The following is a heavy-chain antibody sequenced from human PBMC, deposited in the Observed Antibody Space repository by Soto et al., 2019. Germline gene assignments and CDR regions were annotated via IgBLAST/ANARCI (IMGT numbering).Heavy chain of an antibody. CDR3: ARLVGAAANFDY. J-gene: IGHJ4*02. CDR2: IYYSGST. V-gene: IGHV4-61*01. CDR1: GGSVSSGSYY. D-gene: IGHD6-13*01. Sequence: SETLSLTCTVSGGSVSSGSYYWSWIRQPPGKGLEWIGYIYYSGSTNYNPSLKSRVTISVDTSKNQFSLKLSSVTAADTAVYYCARLVGAAANFDYWGQGTLVTVSS.